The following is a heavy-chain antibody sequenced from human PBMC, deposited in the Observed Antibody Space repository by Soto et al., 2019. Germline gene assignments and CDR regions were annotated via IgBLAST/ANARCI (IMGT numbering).Heavy chain of an antibody. CDR3: SKSPDVNYYYCGMDV. D-gene: IGHD3-16*01. CDR1: GFTFSSYG. CDR2: ISYDGSNK. Sequence: QVQLVESGGGVVQPGRSLRLSCAASGFTFSSYGMHWVRQAPGKGLEWVAVISYDGSNKYYADSVKGRFTISRDNSKNTLYLQMNSLRAEDKAVYYCSKSPDVNYYYCGMDVWGQGTTVTVSS. J-gene: IGHJ6*02. V-gene: IGHV3-30*18.